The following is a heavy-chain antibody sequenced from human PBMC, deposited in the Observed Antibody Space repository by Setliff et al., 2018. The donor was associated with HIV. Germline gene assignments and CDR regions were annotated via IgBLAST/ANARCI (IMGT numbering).Heavy chain of an antibody. Sequence: GGSLRLSCAASGFTFSSYWMHWVRQAPGKGLVWVSRINSDGSSTSYADSVKGRFTISRDNAKNTVYLQMNSLRAEDTAVYYCARGGWENVGARNVDGYMQLSSLKFEDTAVYYCATRPPGVHGFSIWGQGTMVTVSS. J-gene: IGHJ3*02. CDR3: ARGGWENVGARNVDGYMQLSSLKFEDTAVYYCATRPPGVHGFSI. CDR2: INSDGSST. D-gene: IGHD3-10*01. V-gene: IGHV3-74*01. CDR1: GFTFSSYW.